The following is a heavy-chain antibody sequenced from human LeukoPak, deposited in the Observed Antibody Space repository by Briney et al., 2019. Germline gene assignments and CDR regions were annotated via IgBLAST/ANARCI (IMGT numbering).Heavy chain of an antibody. V-gene: IGHV4-39*07. J-gene: IGHJ1*01. CDR2: IYYSGST. CDR3: AREPGYSSSWYRYFQH. D-gene: IGHD6-13*01. CDR1: GGSISGSSYY. Sequence: PSETLSLTCTVSGGSISGSSYYWGWIRQPPGKGLEWIGGIYYSGSTYYNPSLKSRVTISVDTSKNQFSLKLSSVTAADTAVYYCAREPGYSSSWYRYFQHWGQGTLVTVSS.